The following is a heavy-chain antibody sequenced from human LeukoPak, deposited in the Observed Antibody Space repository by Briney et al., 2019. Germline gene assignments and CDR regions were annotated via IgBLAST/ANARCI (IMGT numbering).Heavy chain of an antibody. CDR3: ARVSGIAVAGTSPGSFDI. V-gene: IGHV4-39*07. Sequence: SETLSLTCTVSGGSISSSNYYWGWIRQPPEKGLEWIGSIYYSGSTYYNPSLRSRGTISVDTSKNQFSLKLTSVTAADTAVYYCARVSGIAVAGTSPGSFDIWGQGTMLTVSS. D-gene: IGHD6-19*01. CDR1: GGSISSSNYY. CDR2: IYYSGST. J-gene: IGHJ3*02.